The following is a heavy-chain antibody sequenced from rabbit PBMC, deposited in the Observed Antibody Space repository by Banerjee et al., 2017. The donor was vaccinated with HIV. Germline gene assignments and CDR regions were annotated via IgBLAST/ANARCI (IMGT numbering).Heavy chain of an antibody. Sequence: QDQLKETGGGLVQPGGSLTLSCKASGFDFSSYTMSWVRQAPGKGLEWIAYIYAGSGSTYYASWAKGRFTISLDNAQNTVFLQMTSLTAADTATYFCARVGFGSDWGRLDLWGQGTLVTVS. D-gene: IGHD4-1*01. CDR2: IYAGSGST. J-gene: IGHJ3*01. CDR1: GFDFSSYT. V-gene: IGHV1S47*01. CDR3: ARVGFGSDWGRLDL.